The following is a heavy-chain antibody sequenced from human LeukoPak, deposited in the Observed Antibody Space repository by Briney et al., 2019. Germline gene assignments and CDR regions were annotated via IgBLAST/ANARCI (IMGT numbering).Heavy chain of an antibody. CDR3: AGTARGPLSWRDY. J-gene: IGHJ4*02. CDR2: ISAYNGNT. Sequence: ASVKVSCKASGGTFSSYAISWVRQAPGQGLEWMGWISAYNGNTNYAQKLQGRVTMTTDTSTSTAYMELRSLRSDDTAVYYCAGTARGPLSWRDYWGQGTLVTVSS. CDR1: GGTFSSYA. V-gene: IGHV1-18*01. D-gene: IGHD2-15*01.